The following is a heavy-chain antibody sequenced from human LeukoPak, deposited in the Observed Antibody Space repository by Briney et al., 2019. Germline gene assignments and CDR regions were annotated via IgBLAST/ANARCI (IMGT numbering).Heavy chain of an antibody. D-gene: IGHD3-10*01. Sequence: SETLSLTCTVSGGSISSHYWSWIRQPPGKGPEWIGYIYYSGSTNYNPSLKSRVTISVDTSKNQFFLKLSSVTAADTAVYYCAREFDYGSGNWFDPWGQGTLVTVSS. J-gene: IGHJ5*02. CDR3: AREFDYGSGNWFDP. CDR1: GGSISSHY. CDR2: IYYSGST. V-gene: IGHV4-59*11.